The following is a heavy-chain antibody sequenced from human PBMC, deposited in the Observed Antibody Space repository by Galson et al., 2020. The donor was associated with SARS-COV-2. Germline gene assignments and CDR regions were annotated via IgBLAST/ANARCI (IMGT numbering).Heavy chain of an antibody. J-gene: IGHJ4*02. Sequence: TNSGGSLRISCKGSGYSYTSYWIGWVRQMPGKGLEWMGIIYPGDSDTRYSPSFQGQVTISADKSISTAYLQWSSLKASDTAMYYCARLIAVPDYWGQGTLVTVSS. CDR1: GYSYTSYW. CDR2: IYPGDSDT. CDR3: ARLIAVPDY. V-gene: IGHV5-51*01. D-gene: IGHD2-2*01.